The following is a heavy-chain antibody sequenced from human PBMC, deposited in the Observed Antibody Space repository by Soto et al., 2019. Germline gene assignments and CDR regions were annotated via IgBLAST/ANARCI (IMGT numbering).Heavy chain of an antibody. Sequence: QVQLQETGPGLVKPSGNLYLTCAVAGGSISSSYWWSWVRQPPGKGLEWIGENYHSGSTNYNTSLKSRVTISVDKSKNQFSLKVTSVTAADTAVYYCARVSGSYYYGIDVWGQGTTVTVSS. CDR2: NYHSGST. CDR1: GGSISSSYW. V-gene: IGHV4-4*02. CDR3: ARVSGSYYYGIDV. J-gene: IGHJ6*02.